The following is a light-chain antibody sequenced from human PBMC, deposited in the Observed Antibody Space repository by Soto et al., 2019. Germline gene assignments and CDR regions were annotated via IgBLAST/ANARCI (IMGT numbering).Light chain of an antibody. Sequence: QSVLTQPASVSGTPGQSITISCTGTSSDVGSYNLVSWYQLHPGKAPKLMIYEGSKRPSGVSNRFSGSKSGNTASLTISGLQAEDEADYYCCSYAGSSTPLYVFGTGTKVTVL. J-gene: IGLJ1*01. CDR1: SSDVGSYNL. V-gene: IGLV2-23*01. CDR2: EGS. CDR3: CSYAGSSTPLYV.